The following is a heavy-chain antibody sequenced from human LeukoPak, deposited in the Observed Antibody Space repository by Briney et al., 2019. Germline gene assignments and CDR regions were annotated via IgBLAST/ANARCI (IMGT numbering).Heavy chain of an antibody. CDR3: ARDPNDYYGSGSYYKEFNY. Sequence: SETLSLTCTVSGYSLSSGYYWGWIRQPPGKGLEWIGSTYHSGSTYFNPSLKSRVTISVDTSKNQFSLNLRSVTAADTAVYYCARDPNDYYGSGSYYKEFNYWGQGTLVTVSS. D-gene: IGHD3-10*01. CDR2: TYHSGST. CDR1: GYSLSSGYY. V-gene: IGHV4-38-2*02. J-gene: IGHJ4*02.